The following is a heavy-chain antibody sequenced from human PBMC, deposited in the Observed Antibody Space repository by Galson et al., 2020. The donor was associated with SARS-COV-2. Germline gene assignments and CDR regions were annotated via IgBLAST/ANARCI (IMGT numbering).Heavy chain of an antibody. Sequence: GESLKISCAASGFTFRNYGMHWVRQAPGKGLEWVAVILYDGSNKYYADSVKGRFTISRDNSKNTLYLQTNSLRVEDTAVYYCAKDQSSSAAKSSFHYGMDVWGQGTTVTVSS. V-gene: IGHV3-30*18. CDR3: AKDQSSSAAKSSFHYGMDV. CDR1: GFTFRNYG. D-gene: IGHD6-19*01. CDR2: ILYDGSNK. J-gene: IGHJ6*02.